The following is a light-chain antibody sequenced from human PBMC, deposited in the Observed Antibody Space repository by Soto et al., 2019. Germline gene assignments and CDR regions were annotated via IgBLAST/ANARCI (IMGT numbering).Light chain of an antibody. J-gene: IGLJ1*01. V-gene: IGLV1-44*01. CDR2: SNN. Sequence: QSVLTQPPSASGTPGQRVTISCSGSSSNIGSNSVNWYQQLPGAAPKLLIYSNNQRPSRVPDRFSGSKSGTSASLAISGLQSEDEADYYCAAWDDSLNGREVFGTGTKVTVL. CDR1: SSNIGSNS. CDR3: AAWDDSLNGREV.